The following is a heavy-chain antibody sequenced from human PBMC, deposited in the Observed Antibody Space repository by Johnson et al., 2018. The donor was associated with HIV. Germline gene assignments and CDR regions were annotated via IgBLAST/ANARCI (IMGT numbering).Heavy chain of an antibody. V-gene: IGHV3-NL1*01. CDR2: INWNGGST. Sequence: QVQLVESGGGVVQPGMSLRLSCAASGFIFSSYHMHWVRQAPGKGLEWVSGINWNGGSTGYADSVKGRFTISRDTSKNTLYLQMNSLRAEDTAVYYCAREWDPRTPDAFDIWGQGTMVTVSS. CDR3: AREWDPRTPDAFDI. CDR1: GFIFSSYH. J-gene: IGHJ3*02. D-gene: IGHD1-26*01.